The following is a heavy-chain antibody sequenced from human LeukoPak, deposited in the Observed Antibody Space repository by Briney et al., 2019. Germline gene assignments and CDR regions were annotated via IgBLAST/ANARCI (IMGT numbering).Heavy chain of an antibody. CDR1: GFTFSSYG. CDR3: AKDRAYYDFWSGSTNWFDP. J-gene: IGHJ5*02. D-gene: IGHD3-3*01. Sequence: GGSLRLSCAASGFTFSSYGMHWVRQAPGKGLEWVAFIRYDGSNKYYADSVKGRFTISRDNSKNTLYLQMNSLRAEDTAVYYCAKDRAYYDFWSGSTNWFDPWGQGTLVTVSS. CDR2: IRYDGSNK. V-gene: IGHV3-30*02.